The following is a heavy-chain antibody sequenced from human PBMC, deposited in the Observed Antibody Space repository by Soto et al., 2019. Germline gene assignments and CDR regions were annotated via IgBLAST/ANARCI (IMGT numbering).Heavy chain of an antibody. D-gene: IGHD5-12*01. J-gene: IGHJ4*02. CDR3: ARGTTSGGNSGYARG. CDR1: GFTFSSYA. Sequence: GGSLRLSCAASGFTFSSYAMHWVRQAPGKGLEWVAVISYDGSNKYYADSVKGRFTISRDNSKNTLYLQMSSLRAEDTAVYYCARGTTSGGNSGYARGWGQGTLVTVSS. CDR2: ISYDGSNK. V-gene: IGHV3-30-3*01.